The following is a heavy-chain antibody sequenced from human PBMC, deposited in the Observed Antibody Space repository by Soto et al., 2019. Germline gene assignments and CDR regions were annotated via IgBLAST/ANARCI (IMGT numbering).Heavy chain of an antibody. J-gene: IGHJ3*02. D-gene: IGHD2-21*01. V-gene: IGHV3-21*06. CDR3: ARGSVIDTGDALDI. CDR2: ISGTGTFI. CDR1: GFTFSRHS. Sequence: EVQLVESGGGLVKPGGSLRLSCVASGFTFSRHSMNWVRQAPGKGLEWVSCISGTGTFIYYSDSVKGRFTISRDDAKSSLYLQMNSLTAEDTAVYYCARGSVIDTGDALDIWGPGTMVTVS.